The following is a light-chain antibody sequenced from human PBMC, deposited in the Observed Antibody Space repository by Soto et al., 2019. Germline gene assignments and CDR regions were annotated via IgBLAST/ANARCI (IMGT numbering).Light chain of an antibody. CDR2: KAS. Sequence: DIQMTQSPSTLSASVGDRVTITCRASQTISSWLAWYQQKPGKAPKLLIYKASTLKSGVPSRFSGSGSGTEFTLTISSLQPEDFATYYCQHYNSYSEAVGQGNKVDSK. CDR3: QHYNSYSEA. CDR1: QTISSW. V-gene: IGKV1-5*03. J-gene: IGKJ1*01.